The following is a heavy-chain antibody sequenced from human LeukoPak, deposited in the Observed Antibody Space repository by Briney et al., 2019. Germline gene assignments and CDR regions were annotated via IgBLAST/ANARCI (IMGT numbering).Heavy chain of an antibody. D-gene: IGHD6-6*01. J-gene: IGHJ4*02. CDR2: ISYDGSNK. V-gene: IGHV3-30-3*01. Sequence: GRSLRLSCAASGFTFSSYAMHWVRQAPGKGLEWVAVISYDGSNKYYADSVKGRFTISRDNSKNTLYLQMNSLRAEDTAVYYCARVITRYSSSYLDYWGQGTLVTVSS. CDR1: GFTFSSYA. CDR3: ARVITRYSSSYLDY.